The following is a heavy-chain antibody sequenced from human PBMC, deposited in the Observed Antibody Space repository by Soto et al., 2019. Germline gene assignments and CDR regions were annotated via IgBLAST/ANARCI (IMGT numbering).Heavy chain of an antibody. V-gene: IGHV1-18*01. Sequence: QVQLVQSGAEVKKPGASVKVSCKASGYTFTSYGISWVRQAPGQGLEWMGWISAYNGNTNYAQKLQGRVTMTTDTATSAASTEPSSLPSDDKAVSYCGPHSGDRESDYGGEGTVVPVSS. D-gene: IGHD2-21*01. CDR2: ISAYNGNT. J-gene: IGHJ4*02. CDR3: GPHSGDRESDY. CDR1: GYTFTSYG.